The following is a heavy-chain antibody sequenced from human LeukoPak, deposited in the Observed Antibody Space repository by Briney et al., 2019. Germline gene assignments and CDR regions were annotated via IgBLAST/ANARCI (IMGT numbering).Heavy chain of an antibody. D-gene: IGHD3-10*01. J-gene: IGHJ3*02. CDR2: TSYDGSNK. CDR3: ARDMSSGSGDDAFDI. V-gene: IGHV3-30*03. Sequence: GGSLRLSCAASGFTFSSYSMNWVRQAPGKGLEWVAVTSYDGSNKYYADSVKGRFTISRDNSKNTLYLQMNSLRAEDTAVYYCARDMSSGSGDDAFDIWGQGTMVTVSS. CDR1: GFTFSSYS.